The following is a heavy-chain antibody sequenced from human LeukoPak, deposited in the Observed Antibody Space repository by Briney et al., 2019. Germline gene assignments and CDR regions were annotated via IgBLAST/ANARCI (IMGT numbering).Heavy chain of an antibody. Sequence: MPSETLSLTCAVYGGSFSGYYWSWIRQPPGKGLEWIGEINHSGSTSYNPSLKSRVTVSVDTSKNQFSLKLSSVTAADTAVYYCARDQQWSNWGQGTLVTVSS. V-gene: IGHV4-34*01. CDR3: ARDQQWSN. CDR2: INHSGST. D-gene: IGHD6-19*01. CDR1: GGSFSGYY. J-gene: IGHJ4*02.